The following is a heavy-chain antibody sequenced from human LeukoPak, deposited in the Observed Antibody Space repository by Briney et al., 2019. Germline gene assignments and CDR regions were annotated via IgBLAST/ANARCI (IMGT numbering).Heavy chain of an antibody. V-gene: IGHV4-39*01. CDR1: GGSLRGSSDY. Sequence: SETLSLTCTVSGGSLRGSSDYWGCIRQPPGQGLEWIGSIYYKGDTYYNPSLKSRRVTISVDTSKSQFSLRLSSVTAADTAVCSCARHQWHYYYHWGLGGRGSTVTVSS. J-gene: IGHJ6*03. D-gene: IGHD6-19*01. CDR3: ARHQWHYYYHWGL. CDR2: IYYKGDT.